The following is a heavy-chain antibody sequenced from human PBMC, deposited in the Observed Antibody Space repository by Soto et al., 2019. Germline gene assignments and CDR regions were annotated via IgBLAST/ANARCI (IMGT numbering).Heavy chain of an antibody. CDR1: GFSFSRFR. CDR2: MNPEETTT. CDR3: TRGSYEPFDY. Sequence: GGSLRLSCAASGFSFSRFRMHWVRQAPGKGLVWVSRMNPEETTTNYADSVRGRFTISRDNARNTLYLQMNSLRAEDTAVYYCTRGSYEPFDYFGQGTLGTVSS. J-gene: IGHJ4*02. V-gene: IGHV3-74*01. D-gene: IGHD3-3*01.